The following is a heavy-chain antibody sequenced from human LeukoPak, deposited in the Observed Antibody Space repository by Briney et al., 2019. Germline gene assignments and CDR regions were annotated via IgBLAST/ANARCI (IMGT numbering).Heavy chain of an antibody. CDR3: ARSVVVAAANYFDY. V-gene: IGHV4-59*01. CDR1: GGSISSYY. CDR2: VYYRGST. D-gene: IGHD2-15*01. Sequence: SETLSLTCTVSGGSISSYYWSWIRQPPGKGLEWIGYVYYRGSTNYNPSLKGRVTISVDTSNNHFSLKLSSVTAADTAVYYCARSVVVAAANYFDYWGQGNLVTVSS. J-gene: IGHJ4*02.